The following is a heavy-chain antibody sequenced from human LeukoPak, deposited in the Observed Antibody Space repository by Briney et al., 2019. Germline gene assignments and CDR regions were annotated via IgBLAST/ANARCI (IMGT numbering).Heavy chain of an antibody. Sequence: QPGGSLRLSCAASGFTFSSYWMHWVRQAPGKGLVWVSRINSDGSSTSYADSVKGRFTISRDNAKNSLYLQMNSLRAEDTAVYYCARPRRIQLWGRYDAFDIWGQGTMVTVSS. J-gene: IGHJ3*02. CDR3: ARPRRIQLWGRYDAFDI. D-gene: IGHD5-18*01. V-gene: IGHV3-74*01. CDR2: INSDGSST. CDR1: GFTFSSYW.